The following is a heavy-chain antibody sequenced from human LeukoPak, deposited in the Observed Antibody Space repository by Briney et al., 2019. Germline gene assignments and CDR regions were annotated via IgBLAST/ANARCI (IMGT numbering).Heavy chain of an antibody. V-gene: IGHV4-30-2*01. J-gene: IGHJ4*02. CDR2: IYHSGST. CDR3: ASSLGYCSSTSCYGPFDY. D-gene: IGHD2-2*01. Sequence: PSETLSLTCTVSGGSISSGGYYWSWIRQPPGKGLEWIGYIYHSGSTYYNPSLKSRVTISVDRSKNQFSLKLSSVTAADTAVYYCASSLGYCSSTSCYGPFDYWGQGTLVTVSS. CDR1: GGSISSGGYY.